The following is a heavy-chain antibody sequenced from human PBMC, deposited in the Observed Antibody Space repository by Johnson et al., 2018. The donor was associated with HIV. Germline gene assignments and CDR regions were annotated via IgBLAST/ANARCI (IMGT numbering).Heavy chain of an antibody. CDR2: IGTAGDT. CDR1: GFTFSSYA. J-gene: IGHJ3*02. CDR3: ARGISQPYYNFWSGYHYPDAFDI. Sequence: EVQLVESGGGLVQPGGSLRLSCAASGFTFSSYAMSWVRQATGKGLEWVSAIGTAGDTYYPGSVKGRFTISRETAKHSLYLQMNSLRAGETAVYYCARGISQPYYNFWSGYHYPDAFDIWGQGTMVTVSS. D-gene: IGHD3-3*01. V-gene: IGHV3-13*01.